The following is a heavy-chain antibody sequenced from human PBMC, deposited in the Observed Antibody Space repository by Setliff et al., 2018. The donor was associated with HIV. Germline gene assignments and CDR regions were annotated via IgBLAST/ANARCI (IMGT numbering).Heavy chain of an antibody. CDR2: IHAGNGYT. CDR3: ARKGSGSSFDFEY. Sequence: ASVKVSCKASGYTFTTYGVNWVRQAPGQRLEWMGWIHAGNGYTKYSQKFQGRVTLTRDTSASTAYMELSSLRSEDTAVYYCARKGSGSSFDFEYWGQGTLVTVSS. CDR1: GYTFTTYG. D-gene: IGHD3-10*01. J-gene: IGHJ4*02. V-gene: IGHV1-3*01.